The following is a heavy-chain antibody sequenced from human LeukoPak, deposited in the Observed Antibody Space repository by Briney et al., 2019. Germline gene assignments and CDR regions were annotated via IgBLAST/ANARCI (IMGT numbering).Heavy chain of an antibody. Sequence: ASVKVSCKASGYTFTGYYMHWVRQAPGQGLEWMGWINPNSGGPNYAQKFQGRVTMTRDTSISTAYMELSRLRSDDTAVYYCTIMITFGGVIVSDYWGQGTLVTVSS. J-gene: IGHJ4*02. CDR1: GYTFTGYY. D-gene: IGHD3-16*02. CDR2: INPNSGGP. CDR3: TIMITFGGVIVSDY. V-gene: IGHV1-2*02.